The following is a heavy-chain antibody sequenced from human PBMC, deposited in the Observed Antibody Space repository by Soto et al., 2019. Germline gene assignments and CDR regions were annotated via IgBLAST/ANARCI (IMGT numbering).Heavy chain of an antibody. V-gene: IGHV4-59*12. Sequence: SETLSLTCTVSGGSISSYYWSWIRQPPGKGLEWIGYIYYTGTTNYNPSLKSRVTISVDTSKNQFSLKLSSVTAADTAVYYCARGIYDSSGYLFDYWGQGTLVTVSS. D-gene: IGHD3-22*01. J-gene: IGHJ4*02. CDR2: IYYTGTT. CDR3: ARGIYDSSGYLFDY. CDR1: GGSISSYY.